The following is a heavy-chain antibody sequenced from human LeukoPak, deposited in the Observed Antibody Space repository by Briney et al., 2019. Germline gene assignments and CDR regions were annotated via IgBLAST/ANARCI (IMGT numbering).Heavy chain of an antibody. V-gene: IGHV4-59*01. CDR3: AKGAGWYGV. CDR2: VHYDGRT. J-gene: IGHJ4*02. Sequence: PSETLSLTCTVSGGSLSSDYWSWIRQPPGKGLEWIAYVHYDGRTNYNPSLKSRVTISSDTSKNQFSLILTSVTAADTAVYYCAKGAGWYGVWGQGALVTVSS. CDR1: GGSLSSDY. D-gene: IGHD6-19*01.